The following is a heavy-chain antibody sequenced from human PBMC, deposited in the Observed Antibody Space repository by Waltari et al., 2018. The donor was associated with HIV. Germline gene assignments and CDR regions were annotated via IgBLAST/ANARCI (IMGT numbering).Heavy chain of an antibody. CDR2: SNHSRST. V-gene: IGHV4-34*01. CDR3: ARGVVGGYDLGNNWFDP. J-gene: IGHJ5*02. D-gene: IGHD5-12*01. CDR1: GGSFSGYY. Sequence: QVQLQQWGAGLLKPSETLSLTCAVYGGSFSGYYWSWIRQPPGKGLEWMGESNHSRSTNYNPSLKSRATISGDTSKNQFSLKLSSVTAADTAVYYCARGVVGGYDLGNNWFDPWGQGTLVTVSS.